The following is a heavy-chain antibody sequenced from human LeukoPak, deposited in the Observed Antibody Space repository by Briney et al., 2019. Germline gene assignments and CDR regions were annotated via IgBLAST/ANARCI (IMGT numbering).Heavy chain of an antibody. Sequence: ASVKVSCKASGGTFSSYAISWVRQAPGQGLEWMGRIIPIFGIANYAQKFQGRVTITADKSTSTAYMELSSLRSEDTAVYYCASEPRLAVDSTGSLGSGGMDVWGQGTTVTVSS. V-gene: IGHV1-69*04. CDR2: IIPIFGIA. J-gene: IGHJ6*02. CDR3: ASEPRLAVDSTGSLGSGGMDV. D-gene: IGHD3-3*01. CDR1: GGTFSSYA.